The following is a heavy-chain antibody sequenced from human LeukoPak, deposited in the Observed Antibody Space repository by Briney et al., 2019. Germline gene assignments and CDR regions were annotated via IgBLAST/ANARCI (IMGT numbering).Heavy chain of an antibody. J-gene: IGHJ4*02. D-gene: IGHD3-22*01. CDR2: ISYDGSNK. CDR1: GFTFSSYA. Sequence: GGSLRLSCAVSGFTFSSYAMHWVRQAPGKGLEWVAVISYDGSNKYYADSVKGRFTISRDNSKNTLYLQMNSLRAEDTAVYYCAKVIPSGLYYYDSSGLGGGFDDWGQGTLVTVSS. V-gene: IGHV3-30*04. CDR3: AKVIPSGLYYYDSSGLGGGFDD.